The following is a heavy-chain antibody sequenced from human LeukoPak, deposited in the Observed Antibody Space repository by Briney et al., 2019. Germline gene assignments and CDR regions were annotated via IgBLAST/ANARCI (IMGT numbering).Heavy chain of an antibody. CDR1: GFTFSSYA. CDR2: ISYDGSNK. J-gene: IGHJ5*02. Sequence: PGGSLRLSCAASGFTFSSYAIHWVRQAPGKGLEWVAVISYDGSNKYYADSVKGRFTISRDNSKNTLYLQMNSLRAEDTAVYYCARDHSPYCSGGSCYSNNWFDPWGQGTLVTVSS. V-gene: IGHV3-30-3*01. CDR3: ARDHSPYCSGGSCYSNNWFDP. D-gene: IGHD2-15*01.